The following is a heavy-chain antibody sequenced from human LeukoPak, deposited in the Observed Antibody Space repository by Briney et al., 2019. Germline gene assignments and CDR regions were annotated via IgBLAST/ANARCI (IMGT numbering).Heavy chain of an antibody. D-gene: IGHD3-10*01. CDR3: ARHMVRGSQYFDY. CDR1: GGSISSNY. V-gene: IGHV4-59*08. J-gene: IGHJ4*02. Sequence: SETLSLTCTVSGGSISSNYWSWIRQPPGKGLEWIGYIYYSGSTNYNPSLKSRVTISVDTSKNQFSLKLSSVTAADTAVYYCARHMVRGSQYFDYWGQGTLVTVSS. CDR2: IYYSGST.